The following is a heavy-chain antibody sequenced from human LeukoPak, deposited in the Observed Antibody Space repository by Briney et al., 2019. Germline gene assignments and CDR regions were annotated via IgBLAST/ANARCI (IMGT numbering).Heavy chain of an antibody. CDR3: ARLESGYSGYDGTYFDY. CDR1: GYSFTSYW. V-gene: IGHV5-51*01. J-gene: IGHJ4*02. CDR2: IYPGDSDT. Sequence: NAGESLKISCQGSGYSFTSYWIGWVRQLPGKGLEWMGIIYPGDSDTRYSPSFQGQVTISADKSISTAYLQWSTLKASDTAMYYCARLESGYSGYDGTYFDYWGQGTLVTGSS. D-gene: IGHD5-12*01.